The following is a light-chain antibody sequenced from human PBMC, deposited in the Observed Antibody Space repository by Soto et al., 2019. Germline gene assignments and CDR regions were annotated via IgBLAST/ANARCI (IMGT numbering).Light chain of an antibody. V-gene: IGLV2-14*01. CDR1: SSDVGSYNY. Sequence: QSVLTQPASVSGSPGQSITISCTGTSSDVGSYNYVSWYQQHPGKAPKLMIYEVRNRPSGVSDRFSGSKSGKTASLTIFGLQAEDEADHYCSSYTTSTTQVFGGGTKLTVL. CDR2: EVR. J-gene: IGLJ2*01. CDR3: SSYTTSTTQV.